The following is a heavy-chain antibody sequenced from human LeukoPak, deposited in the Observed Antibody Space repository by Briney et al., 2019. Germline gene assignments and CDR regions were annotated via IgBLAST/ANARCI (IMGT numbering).Heavy chain of an antibody. Sequence: ASVKVSCKASGYTFTSYDINWVRQATGQGLEWMGWMNPNSGNTGYAQKFQGRVTMTTDTSTSTAYMELRSLRSDDTAVYYCARDYDILTGSYSDAFDIWGQGTMVTVSS. CDR2: MNPNSGNT. CDR1: GYTFTSYD. D-gene: IGHD3-9*01. V-gene: IGHV1-8*01. J-gene: IGHJ3*02. CDR3: ARDYDILTGSYSDAFDI.